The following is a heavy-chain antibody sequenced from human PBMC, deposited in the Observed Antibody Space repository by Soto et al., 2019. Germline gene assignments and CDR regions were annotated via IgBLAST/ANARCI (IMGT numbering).Heavy chain of an antibody. CDR2: IYHSGST. D-gene: IGHD2-15*01. CDR1: GGSISSGGYS. J-gene: IGHJ4*02. V-gene: IGHV4-30-2*01. Sequence: QLQLQESGSGLVKPSQTLSLTCAVSGGSISSGGYSWSWIRQPPGKGLEWIGYIYHSGSTYYNPSLTSRATLSVARSKNQFSLQLSSVTAADTAVYYCARGQVVAAQHWGQGTLVTVSS. CDR3: ARGQVVAAQH.